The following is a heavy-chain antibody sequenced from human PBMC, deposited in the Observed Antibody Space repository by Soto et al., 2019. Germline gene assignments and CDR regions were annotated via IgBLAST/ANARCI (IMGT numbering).Heavy chain of an antibody. D-gene: IGHD3-9*01. CDR3: ATALRFVDYLLKR. CDR1: GYTLTTYP. V-gene: IGHV1-3*01. J-gene: IGHJ4*02. CDR2: VTGASGDT. Sequence: ASVKVSCKASGYTLTTYPLHWVRQAPGQSLEWMGYVTGASGDTRYSQKFHDRVTITRDTSANTAYLELNSLTSEDTAVYYCATALRFVDYLLKRWGQGTLVTVSS.